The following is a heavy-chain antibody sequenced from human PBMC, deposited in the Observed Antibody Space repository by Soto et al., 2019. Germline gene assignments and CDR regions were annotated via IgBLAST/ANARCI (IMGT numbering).Heavy chain of an antibody. V-gene: IGHV3-7*01. CDR3: VRDWSTFWGMDV. CDR1: GXTFSTYS. CDR2: IKEDGSEK. Sequence: GSLRLSCAASGXTFSTYSMNWVRQAPGKGLEWVANIKEDGSEKYYVDSVKGRFAISRDNAEDSLFLQMNNLRAEDTAVYYCVRDWSTFWGMDVWGQGTTATVSS. J-gene: IGHJ6*02.